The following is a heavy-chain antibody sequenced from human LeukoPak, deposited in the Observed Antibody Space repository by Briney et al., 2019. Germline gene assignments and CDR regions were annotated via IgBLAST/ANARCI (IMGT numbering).Heavy chain of an antibody. D-gene: IGHD3-22*01. CDR1: GFSFSTYD. J-gene: IGHJ4*02. CDR2: ISYDGSNK. CDR3: AKKEGSRYYYDNSGPDY. Sequence: PGGSLRLSCAASGFSFSTYDMHWVRQAPGKGLEWVAVISYDGSNKYYADSVKGRFTISRDNSRNTLNLQMNSLRAEDTAVYYCAKKEGSRYYYDNSGPDYWGQGTLVTVSS. V-gene: IGHV3-30*18.